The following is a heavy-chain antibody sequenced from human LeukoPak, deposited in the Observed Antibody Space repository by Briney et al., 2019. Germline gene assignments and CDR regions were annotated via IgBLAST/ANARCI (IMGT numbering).Heavy chain of an antibody. Sequence: GRSLRLSCAASGFTFSSYGMHWVRQAPGKGLEWVAVISYDGSNKYCADSVKGRFTISRDNSKNTLYLQMNSLRAEDTAVYYCAKDRSGGALDIWGQGTMVTVSS. CDR3: AKDRSGGALDI. CDR2: ISYDGSNK. V-gene: IGHV3-30*18. J-gene: IGHJ3*02. D-gene: IGHD2-15*01. CDR1: GFTFSSYG.